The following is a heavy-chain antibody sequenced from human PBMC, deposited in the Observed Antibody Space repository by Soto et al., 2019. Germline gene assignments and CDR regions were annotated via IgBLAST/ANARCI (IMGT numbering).Heavy chain of an antibody. Sequence: SETLSLTCAVSGDSISSSHWWRCVRWPPGKGLEWIGQISHSGSTNYNPSLTSRVTISVDKSKNHFSLKLTSVTAADTAVYYCAARHFWSGPWAQRRLDYGGQGTLV. D-gene: IGHD3-3*02. CDR1: GDSISSSHW. J-gene: IGHJ4*02. V-gene: IGHV4-4*02. CDR3: AARHFWSGPWAQRRLDY. CDR2: ISHSGST.